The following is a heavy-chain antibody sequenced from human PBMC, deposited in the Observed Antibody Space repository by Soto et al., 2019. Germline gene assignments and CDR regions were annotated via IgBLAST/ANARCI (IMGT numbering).Heavy chain of an antibody. CDR2: IIPMFGTA. Sequence: QVQLVQSGAEVKKPGSSVKVSCKASGGTFSRDAISWVRQAPGQGLEWMGGIIPMFGTAKYAQKFQGRLTITADASTSTAYMELRSLRSEDTAVYYCARGVVVVAASQLGWFDPWGQGTLVTVSS. J-gene: IGHJ5*02. CDR1: GGTFSRDA. V-gene: IGHV1-69*01. D-gene: IGHD2-15*01. CDR3: ARGVVVVAASQLGWFDP.